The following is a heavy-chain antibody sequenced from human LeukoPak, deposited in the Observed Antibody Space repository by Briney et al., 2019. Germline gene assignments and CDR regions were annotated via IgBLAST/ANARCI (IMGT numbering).Heavy chain of an antibody. CDR1: RFTVSGSY. CDR2: IYTSGGT. V-gene: IGHV3-53*01. J-gene: IGHJ4*02. CDR3: ARGGGNTRFDY. D-gene: IGHD3-10*01. Sequence: GGSLRLSCAGSRFTVSGSYLSWVRQPPGKGLEWVSIIYTSGGTYYADSVKGRFTISRDNSKNTLYLQMNSLRAEDTAVYYCARGGGNTRFDYWGQGTLVTVSS.